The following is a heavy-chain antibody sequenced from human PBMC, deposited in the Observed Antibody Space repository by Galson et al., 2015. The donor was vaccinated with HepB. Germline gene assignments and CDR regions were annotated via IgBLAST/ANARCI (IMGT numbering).Heavy chain of an antibody. Sequence: CKASGGTFSSYTISWVRQAPGQGLEWMGRIIPILGIANYAQKFQGRVTITADKSTSTAYMELSSLRSEDTAVYYCARDIGDIVVVPAAKEENWFDPWGQGTLVTVSS. J-gene: IGHJ5*02. CDR3: ARDIGDIVVVPAAKEENWFDP. V-gene: IGHV1-69*04. CDR1: GGTFSSYT. CDR2: IIPILGIA. D-gene: IGHD2-2*01.